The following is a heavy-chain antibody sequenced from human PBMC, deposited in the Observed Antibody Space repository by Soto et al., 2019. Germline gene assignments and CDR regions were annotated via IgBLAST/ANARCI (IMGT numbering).Heavy chain of an antibody. CDR3: ARDVVDVRMAEGGDL. Sequence: EVQLVESGGGVVRPGGSVRLSCAASGFSFDGFGMSWVRQVPGKGLEWVCGINWNGLKAGYNDSVKGRFTISRDNSNNSMSLQMDSLRVEDTALYYCARDVVDVRMAEGGDLWGQGTLVIVSA. CDR2: INWNGLKA. D-gene: IGHD2-8*01. V-gene: IGHV3-20*04. CDR1: GFSFDGFG. J-gene: IGHJ5*02.